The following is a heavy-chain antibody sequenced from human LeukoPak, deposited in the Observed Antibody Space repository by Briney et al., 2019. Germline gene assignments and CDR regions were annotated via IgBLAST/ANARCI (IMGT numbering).Heavy chain of an antibody. V-gene: IGHV3-30*02. D-gene: IGHD6-6*01. CDR3: ARGSSNIAAHNNCFDP. J-gene: IGHJ5*02. Sequence: GGSLRLSCTASGFIFSSYGMSWVRQAPGKGLEWVAFIRYDGSNKYYADSVKGRFTISRDNAENSLYLQMNSLRAEDTAVYYCARGSSNIAAHNNCFDPWGQGTLVTVSS. CDR2: IRYDGSNK. CDR1: GFIFSSYG.